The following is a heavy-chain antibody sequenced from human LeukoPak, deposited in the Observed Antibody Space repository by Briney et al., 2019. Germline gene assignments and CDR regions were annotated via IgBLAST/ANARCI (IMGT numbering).Heavy chain of an antibody. CDR1: GFTFSSYA. D-gene: IGHD3-22*01. Sequence: GASLRLSCAASGFTFSSYAMSWVRQAPGQGLEWVSAISGSGGSTYYADSVKGRFTISRDNSKNTLYLQMNSLRAEDTAVYYCAKRDYYDSSGYSLHGFGMDVWGQGTTVTVSS. CDR2: ISGSGGST. J-gene: IGHJ6*02. V-gene: IGHV3-23*01. CDR3: AKRDYYDSSGYSLHGFGMDV.